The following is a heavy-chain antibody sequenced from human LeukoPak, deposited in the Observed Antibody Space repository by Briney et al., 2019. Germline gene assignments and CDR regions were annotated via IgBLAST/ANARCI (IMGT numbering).Heavy chain of an antibody. D-gene: IGHD1-14*01. J-gene: IGHJ4*02. CDR3: ARGVEPLAANTLAY. CDR1: GFTAITND. V-gene: IGHV3-53*01. CDR2: LYSDGNT. Sequence: GGSLRLSCAASGFTAITNDMTWVRHAPGKGLEWVSVLYSDGNTKYADSVQGRFTISRDNSKNTLYLEMNSLSPDDTAVYYCARGVEPLAANTLAYWGQGTLVTVSS.